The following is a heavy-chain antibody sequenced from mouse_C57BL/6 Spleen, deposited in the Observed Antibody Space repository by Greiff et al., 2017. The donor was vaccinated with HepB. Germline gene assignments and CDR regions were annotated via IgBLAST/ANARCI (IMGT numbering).Heavy chain of an antibody. CDR2: INPSTGGT. CDR1: GYSFTGYY. J-gene: IGHJ4*01. V-gene: IGHV1-42*01. D-gene: IGHD2-3*01. CDR3: ARGYDGYYYAMDY. Sequence: VQLQQSGPELVKPGASVKISCKASGYSFTGYYMNWVKQSPEKSLEWIGEINPSTGGTTYNQKFKAKATLTVDKSSSTAYMQLKSLTSEDSAVYYCARGYDGYYYAMDYWGQGTSVTVSS.